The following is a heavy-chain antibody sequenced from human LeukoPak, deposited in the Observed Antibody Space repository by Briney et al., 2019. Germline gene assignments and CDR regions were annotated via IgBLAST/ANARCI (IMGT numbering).Heavy chain of an antibody. V-gene: IGHV1-18*01. D-gene: IGHD2-15*01. Sequence: GASVKVSFKASGYSFIRYGISWVRQAPGKGLEWLGWISTDSGNTNYPQKFQARVTLTTDTSTTTAYMELRSLRPDDTAVYFCAGDGCSYGSCYANTRYNWFDPWGQGTLVIVSS. CDR3: AGDGCSYGSCYANTRYNWFDP. CDR1: GYSFIRYG. CDR2: ISTDSGNT. J-gene: IGHJ5*02.